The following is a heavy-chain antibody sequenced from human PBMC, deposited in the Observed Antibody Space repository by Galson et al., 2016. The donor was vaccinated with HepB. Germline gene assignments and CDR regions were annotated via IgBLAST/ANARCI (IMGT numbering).Heavy chain of an antibody. J-gene: IGHJ5*01. CDR1: GSMFGTYS. CDR3: ATDPGRSDWFDS. CDR2: INTDSSTI. Sequence: SPRLSCAVSGSMFGTYSMNWVRQAPGKGLEWIAYINTDSSTIHYADSVEGRFTISRDNAKNSVSLQMNSLRDEDTAVYMCATDPGRSDWFDSWGQGSLVTVSS. V-gene: IGHV3-48*02.